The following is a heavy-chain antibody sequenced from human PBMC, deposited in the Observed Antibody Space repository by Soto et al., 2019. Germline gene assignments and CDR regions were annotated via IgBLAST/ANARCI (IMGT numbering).Heavy chain of an antibody. CDR2: ISYDGSNK. D-gene: IGHD2-15*01. V-gene: IGHV3-30*18. Sequence: QVQLVESGGGVVQPGRSLRLSCAASGFTFSSYGMHWVRQAPGKGLEWVAGISYDGSNKYYADSVKGRFTISRDNSKNTLYLQMNSMRAEDTAVYYCAKDRSVVVVAAALGYWGQGTLVTVSS. J-gene: IGHJ4*02. CDR3: AKDRSVVVVAAALGY. CDR1: GFTFSSYG.